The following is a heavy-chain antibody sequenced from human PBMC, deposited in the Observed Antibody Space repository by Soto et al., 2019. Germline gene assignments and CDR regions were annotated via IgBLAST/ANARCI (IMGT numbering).Heavy chain of an antibody. V-gene: IGHV3-21*06. CDR3: ARDIGEMSAV. CDR1: GFTFSSST. D-gene: IGHD3-10*01. CDR2: ISSSSPYI. J-gene: IGHJ4*02. Sequence: GWSLRLSCTGSGFTFSSSTMTWVRQGPGKGLEWVSSISSSSPYIYFADSLKGRFTISRDNAKNSLYLQMNSLRAEDTAVYYCARDIGEMSAVWGQGTQVTVSS.